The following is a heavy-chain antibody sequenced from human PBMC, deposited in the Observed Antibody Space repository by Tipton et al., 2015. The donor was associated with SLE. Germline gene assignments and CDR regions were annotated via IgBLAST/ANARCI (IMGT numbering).Heavy chain of an antibody. CDR2: IYRRGNT. Sequence: TLSLTCIVSGDSISSTSYYWGWIRQPPGKGLEWIGSIYRRGNTFYNPSLKSRVTISEDTSKKQFSLRLTSVTAADTAVYYCARGHHSGTFYYYYMDVWGNGTTVTVSS. V-gene: IGHV4-39*07. J-gene: IGHJ6*03. D-gene: IGHD3-10*01. CDR3: ARGHHSGTFYYYYMDV. CDR1: GDSISSTSYY.